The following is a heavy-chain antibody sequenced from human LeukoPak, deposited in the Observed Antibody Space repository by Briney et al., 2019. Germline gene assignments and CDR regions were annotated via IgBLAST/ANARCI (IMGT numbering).Heavy chain of an antibody. J-gene: IGHJ5*02. Sequence: SETLSLTCTVSGGSISSYYWSWIRQPPGKGPEWIGYIYYSGSTNYNPSLKSRVTISVDTSKNQFSLKLSSVTAADTAVYYCARVGAQRDGYKPENWFDPWGQGTLVTVSS. CDR2: IYYSGST. CDR3: ARVGAQRDGYKPENWFDP. D-gene: IGHD5-24*01. V-gene: IGHV4-59*13. CDR1: GGSISSYY.